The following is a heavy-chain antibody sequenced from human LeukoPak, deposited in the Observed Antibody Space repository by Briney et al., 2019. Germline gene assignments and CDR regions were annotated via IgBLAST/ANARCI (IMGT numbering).Heavy chain of an antibody. Sequence: PGGSLRLSCAASGFTFSSYGMHWVRQAPGKGLEWVAVIWYDGSNKYYADSVKGRFTISRDNSKNTLYLQMNSLRAEDTAVYYCAKEGAPYYYDSSGYFDAFDIWGQGTMVTVSS. CDR3: AKEGAPYYYDSSGYFDAFDI. CDR2: IWYDGSNK. D-gene: IGHD3-22*01. J-gene: IGHJ3*02. CDR1: GFTFSSYG. V-gene: IGHV3-33*06.